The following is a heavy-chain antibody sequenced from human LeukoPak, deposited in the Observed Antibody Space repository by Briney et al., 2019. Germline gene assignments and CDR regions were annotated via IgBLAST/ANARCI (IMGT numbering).Heavy chain of an antibody. CDR1: GYTCNSYA. D-gene: IGHD3-10*01. CDR2: ISGSGGST. Sequence: VGALRLSCAASGYTCNSYARSWVRQAPGKGLEWGSAISGSGGSTYYADSVKGRVTISRENSKNTLYLQMNSLRAEATALYYCAKEPASGSCFDYWGQGTLVTVSS. V-gene: IGHV3-23*01. J-gene: IGHJ4*02. CDR3: AKEPASGSCFDY.